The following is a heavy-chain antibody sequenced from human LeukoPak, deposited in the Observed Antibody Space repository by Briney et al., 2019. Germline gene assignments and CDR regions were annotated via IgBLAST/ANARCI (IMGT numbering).Heavy chain of an antibody. CDR1: GFTFSNYA. D-gene: IGHD1-26*01. Sequence: PGGSLRLSCAASGFTFSNYAMNWIRQAPGKGLEWVSSISESGDTTHYADSVKGRFTISRDNAQNTLYLQMNTLRAEDTALYYCAKLWVDCWGQGTLVTVSS. J-gene: IGHJ4*02. CDR2: ISESGDTT. CDR3: AKLWVDC. V-gene: IGHV3-23*01.